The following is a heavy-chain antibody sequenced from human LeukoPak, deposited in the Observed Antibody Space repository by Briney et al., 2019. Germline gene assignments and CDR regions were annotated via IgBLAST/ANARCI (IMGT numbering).Heavy chain of an antibody. CDR3: ARDLDYGDVTPLYY. CDR1: GFTFSSYG. Sequence: GGSLRLSCAASGFTFSSYGMHWVRQGPGKGLEWVSVIWFDGSNKYYADSVKGRFTIYRDNSKNTLYLQMNSLRAEDTAVYYCARDLDYGDVTPLYYWGQGTLVTVSS. D-gene: IGHD4-17*01. J-gene: IGHJ4*02. CDR2: IWFDGSNK. V-gene: IGHV3-33*01.